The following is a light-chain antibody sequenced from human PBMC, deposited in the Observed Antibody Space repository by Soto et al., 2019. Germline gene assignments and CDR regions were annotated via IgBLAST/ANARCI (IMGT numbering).Light chain of an antibody. V-gene: IGKV3-15*01. Sequence: EIVMTQSPASLSVSARETATLSCRASQSINRYLAWYQHKPGQAPRLLIHGASTRATGVPARLSGSGSGTEFTLTITGLQSEDFAVYYCQQYNNWRTFGQGTKVDIK. J-gene: IGKJ1*01. CDR1: QSINRY. CDR2: GAS. CDR3: QQYNNWRT.